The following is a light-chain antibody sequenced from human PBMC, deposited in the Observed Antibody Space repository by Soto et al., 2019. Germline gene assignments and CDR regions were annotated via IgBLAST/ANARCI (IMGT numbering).Light chain of an antibody. Sequence: EIVLTQSPATLSVSPVEGATLSCMASQSVGSLLAWYQQKRGQAPRLLIYGVSSRATGIPDRFSGSGSGTDFTLTINSLQSEDFAIYYCQPYNNWPLTFGGGTKVDIK. V-gene: IGKV3D-15*01. CDR1: QSVGSL. CDR2: GVS. J-gene: IGKJ4*01. CDR3: QPYNNWPLT.